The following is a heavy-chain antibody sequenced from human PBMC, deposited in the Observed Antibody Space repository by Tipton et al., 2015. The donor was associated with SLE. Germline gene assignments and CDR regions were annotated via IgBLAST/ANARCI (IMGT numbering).Heavy chain of an antibody. CDR3: ARLGKVYYDFWSGYPRPSDAFDI. V-gene: IGHV4-34*01. CDR1: GGSFSGHY. J-gene: IGHJ3*02. CDR2: INQSGST. D-gene: IGHD3-3*01. Sequence: TLSLTCAVYGGSFSGHYWSWIRRPPGKGLEWIGEINQSGSTNYNPSLKSRLIMSVDASKNQFSLKLSSVTAADAAVYYCARLGKVYYDFWSGYPRPSDAFDIWGQGTMVTVSS.